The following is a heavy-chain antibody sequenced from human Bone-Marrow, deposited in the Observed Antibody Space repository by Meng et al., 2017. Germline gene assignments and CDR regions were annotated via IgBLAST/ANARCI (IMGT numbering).Heavy chain of an antibody. V-gene: IGHV3-21*01. J-gene: IGHJ5*02. CDR2: ISSSSSYI. D-gene: IGHD3-10*01. CDR3: ARGVIIWFGEYTWFDP. CDR1: GFTFSSYS. Sequence: SCAASGFTFSSYSMNWVSQAPGKGLEWVSSISSSSSYIYYADSVKGRFTISRDNAKNSLYLQMNSLRAEDTAVYYCARGVIIWFGEYTWFDPWGQGTLVTVSS.